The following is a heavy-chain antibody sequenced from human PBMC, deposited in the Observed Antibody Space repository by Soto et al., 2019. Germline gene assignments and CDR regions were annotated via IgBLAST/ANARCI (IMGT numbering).Heavy chain of an antibody. D-gene: IGHD5-18*01. CDR1: GFTFSDSA. J-gene: IGHJ4*02. Sequence: GGSLRLSCAASGFTFSDSAMHWVRQASGKGLEWIGRIRNRTNNYATTFIASVRGRFTISRDDSKNTVYLQMNRLRIDDTAVYYCSSRRDWTAVDPLDYWGQGSLVTVSS. V-gene: IGHV3-73*01. CDR2: IRNRTNNYAT. CDR3: SSRRDWTAVDPLDY.